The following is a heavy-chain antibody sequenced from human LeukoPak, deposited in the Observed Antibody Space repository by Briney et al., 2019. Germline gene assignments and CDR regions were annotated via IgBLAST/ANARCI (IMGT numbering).Heavy chain of an antibody. J-gene: IGHJ4*02. D-gene: IGHD2-15*01. CDR2: IKQDGSEK. CDR1: GFTSSNYW. CDR3: ARDLVAATSGVMD. Sequence: GGSLRLSCAASGFTSSNYWMSWVRQAPGKGLEWVANIKQDGSEKYSVDSVKGRFTISRDNAKNSLYLQMNSLRAEDTAVYYCARDLVAATSGVMDWGQGTLVTVSS. V-gene: IGHV3-7*04.